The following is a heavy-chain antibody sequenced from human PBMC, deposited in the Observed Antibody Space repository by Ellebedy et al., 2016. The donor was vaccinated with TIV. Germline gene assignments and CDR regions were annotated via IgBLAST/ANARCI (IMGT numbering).Heavy chain of an antibody. Sequence: GESLKIPXKGSGYSFTSYWISWVRQMPGKGLEWMGRLDPSDSYTNYRPSFQGHVTISVDKSVSTAYLQWSSLEASDTAIYYCARHRRFGESYTSFDYWGQGTLLTVSS. J-gene: IGHJ4*02. CDR3: ARHRRFGESYTSFDY. D-gene: IGHD3-10*01. CDR1: GYSFTSYW. V-gene: IGHV5-10-1*01. CDR2: LDPSDSYT.